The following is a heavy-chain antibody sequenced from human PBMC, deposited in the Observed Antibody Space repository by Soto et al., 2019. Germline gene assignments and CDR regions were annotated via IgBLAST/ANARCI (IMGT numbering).Heavy chain of an antibody. V-gene: IGHV4-30-4*01. D-gene: IGHD3-3*01. Sequence: SETLSLTCTVSGGSISSGDYYWSWIRQPPGKGLEWIGYIYYSGSTYYNPSLKSRVTISVDTPKNQFSLKLSSVTAADTAVYYCARTKLITIFGVVMQYYFDYWGQGTLVTVSS. J-gene: IGHJ4*02. CDR3: ARTKLITIFGVVMQYYFDY. CDR1: GGSISSGDYY. CDR2: IYYSGST.